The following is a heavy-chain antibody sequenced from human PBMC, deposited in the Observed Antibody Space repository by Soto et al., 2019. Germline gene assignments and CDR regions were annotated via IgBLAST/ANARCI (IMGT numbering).Heavy chain of an antibody. CDR1: GFTFSTYW. V-gene: IGHV3-74*03. CDR3: GPLGNFGVVMGH. J-gene: IGHJ4*02. Sequence: LRLSCAASGFTFSTYWMHWVRQAPGKGLVWVSRINRDGTGTTYAESVKGRFTISRDNTKNTLYLQMNSLRVEDTAVYYCGPLGNFGVVMGHWGQGTLVTVSS. CDR2: INRDGTGT. D-gene: IGHD3-3*01.